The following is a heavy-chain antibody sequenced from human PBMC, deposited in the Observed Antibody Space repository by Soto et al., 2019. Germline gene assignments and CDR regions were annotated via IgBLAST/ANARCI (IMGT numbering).Heavy chain of an antibody. V-gene: IGHV4-34*01. CDR1: GGSFSGYY. Sequence: ASETLSLTCAVYGGSFSGYYWSWIRQPPGKGLEWIGEINHSGSTNYNPSLKSRVTISVDTSKNQFSLKLSSVTAADTALYYCARGICDYGDCPVKMDYWGQGTLVTVSS. CDR3: ARGICDYGDCPVKMDY. D-gene: IGHD4-17*01. J-gene: IGHJ4*02. CDR2: INHSGST.